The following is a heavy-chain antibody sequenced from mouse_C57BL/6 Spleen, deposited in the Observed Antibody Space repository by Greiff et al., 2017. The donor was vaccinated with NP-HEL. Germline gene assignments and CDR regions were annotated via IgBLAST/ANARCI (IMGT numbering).Heavy chain of an antibody. CDR2: IYPGDGDT. Sequence: QVQLQQSGPELVKPGASVKISCKASGYAFSSSWMNWVKQRPGKGLEWIGRIYPGDGDTNYNGKFKGKATLTADKSSSTAYMQLSSLTSEDSAVYSCAEGYGSRSAWFAYWGEGTLVTVSA. CDR1: GYAFSSSW. D-gene: IGHD1-1*01. CDR3: AEGYGSRSAWFAY. J-gene: IGHJ3*01. V-gene: IGHV1-82*01.